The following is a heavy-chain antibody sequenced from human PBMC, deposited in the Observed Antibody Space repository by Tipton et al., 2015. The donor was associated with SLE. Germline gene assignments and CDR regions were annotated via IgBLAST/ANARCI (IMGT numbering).Heavy chain of an antibody. Sequence: TLSLTCTVSGDSIGTYYWSWIRQPPGKGLEWIGYIYYTGSSSYNPSLNSRVTMSADTSKNQFSLRLSSVTTADTAVYYCARGARGNSYGSDEDFDYWGQGTLVTVSS. CDR2: IYYTGSS. CDR3: ARGARGNSYGSDEDFDY. CDR1: GDSIGTYY. J-gene: IGHJ4*02. V-gene: IGHV4-59*01. D-gene: IGHD5-18*01.